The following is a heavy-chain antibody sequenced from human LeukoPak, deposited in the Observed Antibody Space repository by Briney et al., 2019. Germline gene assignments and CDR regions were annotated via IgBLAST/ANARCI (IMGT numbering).Heavy chain of an antibody. D-gene: IGHD3-10*01. CDR3: ARGSDFYGSGSSPVFDY. CDR1: GYTFIRHG. V-gene: IGHV1-18*01. CDR2: ISTYNGNT. Sequence: ASVKVSCKASGYTFIRHGITWVRQAPGQGLEWMGWISTYNGNTNYARNIQGRVTMTTDTSTSTAYMELRSLRSDDTAVYYCARGSDFYGSGSSPVFDYWGQGTLVTVSS. J-gene: IGHJ4*02.